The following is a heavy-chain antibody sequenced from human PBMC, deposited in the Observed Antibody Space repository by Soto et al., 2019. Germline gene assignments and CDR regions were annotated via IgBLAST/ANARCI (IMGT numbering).Heavy chain of an antibody. CDR3: ASRYYGSGSWYYFDY. V-gene: IGHV4-39*07. CDR1: GDSISNSRFY. Sequence: SETLSLTCSVSGDSISNSRFYWAWIRQPPGEGLEWIGSIYHTGNAYYNPSLKSRVTISVDTSKNQFSLKLTSVTAADTAVYYCASRYYGSGSWYYFDYWGQGTLVTVSS. D-gene: IGHD3-10*01. J-gene: IGHJ4*02. CDR2: IYHTGNA.